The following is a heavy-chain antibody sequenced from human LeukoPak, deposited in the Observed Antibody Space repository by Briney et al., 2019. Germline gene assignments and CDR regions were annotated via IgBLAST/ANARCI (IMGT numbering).Heavy chain of an antibody. D-gene: IGHD3-16*01. CDR2: IYTSGST. Sequence: SETLSLTCTVSGGSISSGSYYWSWIRQPAGKGLEWIGRIYTSGSTNYNPSLKSRVTISVDTSKNQFSLKLSSVTAADTAVYYCARDNWVTITFGAFDIWGQGTMVTVSS. J-gene: IGHJ3*02. CDR1: GGSISSGSYY. CDR3: ARDNWVTITFGAFDI. V-gene: IGHV4-61*02.